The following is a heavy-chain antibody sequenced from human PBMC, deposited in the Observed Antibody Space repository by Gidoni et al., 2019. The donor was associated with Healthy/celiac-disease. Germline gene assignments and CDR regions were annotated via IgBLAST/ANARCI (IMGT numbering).Heavy chain of an antibody. Sequence: EVQLVESGGGLVKRGGSLRLSCAASGFTFSSYSMNWVRQSPGTGLEWVSSISSSSSYIYYADSVKGRFTISRDNAKNSLYLQMNSLRAEDTAVYYCALTVPPIDYWGQGTLVTVSS. D-gene: IGHD2-2*01. CDR1: GFTFSSYS. CDR3: ALTVPPIDY. J-gene: IGHJ4*02. V-gene: IGHV3-21*01. CDR2: ISSSSSYI.